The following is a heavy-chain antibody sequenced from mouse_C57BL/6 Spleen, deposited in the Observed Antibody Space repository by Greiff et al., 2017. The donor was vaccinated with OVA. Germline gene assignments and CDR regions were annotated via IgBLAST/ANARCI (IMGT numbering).Heavy chain of an antibody. J-gene: IGHJ2*01. CDR3: ARSDYYGSTYYFDY. CDR1: GYTFTSYW. Sequence: QVKLQQPGAELVKPGASVKMSCKASGYTFTSYWINWVKQRPGQGLEWIGDIYPGRGSTNYNEKFKSKATMPVDTSSSTAYMLLSSLTADDSAVYYCARSDYYGSTYYFDYWGQGTTLTVSS. V-gene: IGHV1-55*01. CDR2: IYPGRGST. D-gene: IGHD1-1*01.